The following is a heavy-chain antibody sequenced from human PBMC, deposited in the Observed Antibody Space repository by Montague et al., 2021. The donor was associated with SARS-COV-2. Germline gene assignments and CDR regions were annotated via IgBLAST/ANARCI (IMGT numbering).Heavy chain of an antibody. CDR3: ARARHGSYYDYFGY. CDR2: ISYDGSNK. V-gene: IGHV3-30*04. CDR1: GFTFSSYA. D-gene: IGHD1-26*01. Sequence: SLRLSCAASGFTFSSYAMHWVRQAPGKGLEWVAVISYDGSNKYYADSVKGRFTISRDNSKNTLYLQMNSLRAEDTAVYYCARARHGSYYDYFGYWGQGTLVTVSS. J-gene: IGHJ4*02.